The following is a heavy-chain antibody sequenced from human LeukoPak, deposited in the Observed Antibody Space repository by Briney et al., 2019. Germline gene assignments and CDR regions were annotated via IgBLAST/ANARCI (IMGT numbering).Heavy chain of an antibody. CDR2: IKAGNGNT. CDR3: AREGDYGSYYYGMDV. V-gene: IGHV1-3*01. J-gene: IGHJ6*04. D-gene: IGHD4/OR15-4a*01. Sequence: ASMKISCKASGYTFTSYAIDWVRQAPGQRLEWMGWIKAGNGNTKYSQKFQGRVTITRDTSASTAYMELSSLRSEDTAVYYCAREGDYGSYYYGMDVWGKGTTVTVSS. CDR1: GYTFTSYA.